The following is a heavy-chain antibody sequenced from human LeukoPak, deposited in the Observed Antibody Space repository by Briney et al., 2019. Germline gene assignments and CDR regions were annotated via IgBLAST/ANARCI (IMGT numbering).Heavy chain of an antibody. CDR1: GFTFSSYA. CDR3: AKDLWELQVYDY. D-gene: IGHD1-26*01. V-gene: IGHV3-23*01. J-gene: IGHJ4*02. Sequence: GGSLRLSCAASGFTFSSYAMSWVRQAPGKGLEWVSAISGSGGSTYYADSVKGRFTIYRDNSKNTLYLQMNSLRAEDTAVYYCAKDLWELQVYDYWGQGTLVIVSS. CDR2: ISGSGGST.